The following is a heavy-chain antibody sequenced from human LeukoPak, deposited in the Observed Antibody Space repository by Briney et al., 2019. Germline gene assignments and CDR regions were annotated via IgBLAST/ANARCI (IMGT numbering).Heavy chain of an antibody. D-gene: IGHD6-19*01. V-gene: IGHV3-23*01. CDR2: ISGSGGST. CDR1: GFTFSSYA. J-gene: IGHJ4*02. CDR3: AKLWGQWLVRDYFDY. Sequence: GGSLRLSCAASGFTFSSYAMSWVRQAPGKGLEWVSAISGSGGSTYYADSVKGRFTISRDNSKNTLYLQMNSLRAEDTAVYYCAKLWGQWLVRDYFDYWGQGTLVTVSS.